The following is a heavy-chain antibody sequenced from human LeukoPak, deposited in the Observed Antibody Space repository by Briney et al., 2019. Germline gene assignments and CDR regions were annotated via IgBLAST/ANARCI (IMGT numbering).Heavy chain of an antibody. CDR3: AKDLHGGYSSDY. CDR1: GFTFNNFG. D-gene: IGHD4-23*01. V-gene: IGHV3-30*02. CDR2: IGYEGVHK. J-gene: IGHJ4*02. Sequence: GGSLRLSCAACGFTFNNFGMHWVRQAPGKGLEGVSFIGYEGVHKYYADSVKGRFTISKDNSKATLYLQMNSLRPEDTAVYYCAKDLHGGYSSDYWGQGTLVTVFS.